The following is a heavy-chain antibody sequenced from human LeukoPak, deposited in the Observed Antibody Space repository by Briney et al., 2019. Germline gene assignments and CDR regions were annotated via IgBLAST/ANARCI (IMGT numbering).Heavy chain of an antibody. D-gene: IGHD5-24*01. V-gene: IGHV4-59*11. CDR3: ARAGEMATIPYYYYYYMDV. CDR2: IYYSGST. Sequence: SETLSLTCTVSGGSISSHYWSWIRQPPGKGLEWIGYIYYSGSTNYNPSLKSRVTISVDTSKNQFSLKLSSVTAADTAVYYCARAGEMATIPYYYYYYMDVWGNGTTVTVSS. J-gene: IGHJ6*03. CDR1: GGSISSHY.